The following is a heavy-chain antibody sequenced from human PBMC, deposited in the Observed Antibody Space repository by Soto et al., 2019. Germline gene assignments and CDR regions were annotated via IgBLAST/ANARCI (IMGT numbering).Heavy chain of an antibody. D-gene: IGHD2-15*01. V-gene: IGHV3-21*01. J-gene: IGHJ3*01. CDR3: SSPRWWDDAFDF. Sequence: EVQLVESGGGLVKTGGSMRLSCAVSGVTFISQTMNWVRQAPGQGLEWFSSVSSSGSYTYYADSVKGRFTISRENAKNTLYLKMNSLRAEATAVYFGSSPRWWDDAFDFWGPMTMVSVSS. CDR1: GVTFISQT. CDR2: VSSSGSYT.